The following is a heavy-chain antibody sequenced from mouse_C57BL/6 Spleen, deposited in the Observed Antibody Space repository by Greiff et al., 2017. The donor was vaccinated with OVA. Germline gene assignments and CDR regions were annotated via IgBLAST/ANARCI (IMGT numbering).Heavy chain of an antibody. CDR1: GYTFTSYW. D-gene: IGHD2-3*01. V-gene: IGHV1-69*01. Sequence: QVQLQQPGAELVMPGASVKLSCKASGYTFTSYWMHWVKQRPGQGLEWIGEIDPSDSYTNYNQKFKGKSTLTVDKSSSTAYMQLSSLTSEDSAVYYCSRWRYDGYQAWFAYWGQGTLVTVSA. CDR3: SRWRYDGYQAWFAY. CDR2: IDPSDSYT. J-gene: IGHJ3*01.